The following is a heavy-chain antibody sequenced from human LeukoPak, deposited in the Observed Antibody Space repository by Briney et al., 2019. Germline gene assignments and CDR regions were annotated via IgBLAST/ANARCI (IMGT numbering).Heavy chain of an antibody. J-gene: IGHJ4*02. Sequence: AGSLRLSCAASGCTFISYEMNWVCHPQGQGLERVSYISSSSTTRTYANSVKSRFTISRANAKNSLYLQLNSLRADATAVYDCARHVPGRWELYFDSWGQGALVTVSS. CDR2: ISSSSTTR. CDR1: GCTFISYE. V-gene: IGHV3-48*03. D-gene: IGHD4-23*01. CDR3: ARHVPGRWELYFDS.